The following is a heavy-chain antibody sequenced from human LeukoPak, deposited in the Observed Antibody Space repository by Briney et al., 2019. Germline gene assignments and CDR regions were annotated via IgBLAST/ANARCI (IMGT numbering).Heavy chain of an antibody. D-gene: IGHD1-7*01. CDR2: ISYDGSNK. CDR1: GFTFSSYG. J-gene: IGHJ3*02. CDR3: AKDWALELLAFDI. V-gene: IGHV3-30*18. Sequence: PGGSLRLSCAASGFTFSSYGMHWVRQAPGKGLEWVAVISYDGSNKYYADSVKGRFTISRDNSKNTLYLQMNSLRAEDTAVYYCAKDWALELLAFDIWGQGTMVTVSS.